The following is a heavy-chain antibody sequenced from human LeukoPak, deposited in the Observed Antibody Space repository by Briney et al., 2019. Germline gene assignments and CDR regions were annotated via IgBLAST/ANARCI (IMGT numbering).Heavy chain of an antibody. D-gene: IGHD6-13*01. J-gene: IGHJ4*02. CDR3: AADRIAAAGSYVA. CDR1: GFIFGDFW. Sequence: GGSLRLSCAASGFIFGDFWMTWVRQAPGRGLEWVAHINQDGSEKHSVDSVRGRLTISRDNVKNSLFLQLYSLRVEDTAVYYCAADRIAAAGSYVAWGQGTLVTVSS. V-gene: IGHV3-7*05. CDR2: INQDGSEK.